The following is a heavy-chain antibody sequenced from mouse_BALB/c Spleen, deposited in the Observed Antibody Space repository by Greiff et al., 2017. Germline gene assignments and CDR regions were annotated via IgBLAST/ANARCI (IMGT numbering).Heavy chain of an antibody. D-gene: IGHD2-4*01. CDR1: GDSITSGY. CDR2: ISYSGST. Sequence: EVHLVESGPSLVKPSQTLSLTCSVTGDSITSGYWNWIRKFPGNKLEYMGYISYSGSTYYNPSLKSRISITRDTSKNQYYLQLDSVTTEDTATYYCARYGGYDYSWFAYWGQGTLVTVSA. V-gene: IGHV3-8*02. CDR3: ARYGGYDYSWFAY. J-gene: IGHJ3*01.